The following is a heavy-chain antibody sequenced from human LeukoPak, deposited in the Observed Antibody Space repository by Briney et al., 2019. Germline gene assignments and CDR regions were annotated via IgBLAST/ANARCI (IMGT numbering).Heavy chain of an antibody. D-gene: IGHD4-17*01. CDR1: GITFSSYA. CDR3: ARGGRTLIDYGDYV. Sequence: PGGSLRLSCAASGITFSSYAMSWARQAPGKGLEWVSAISGSGGSTYYADSVKGRFTISRDNSKNTLYLQMNILGAEDTAVYYCARGGRTLIDYGDYVWGQGTLVTVSS. V-gene: IGHV3-23*01. CDR2: ISGSGGST. J-gene: IGHJ4*02.